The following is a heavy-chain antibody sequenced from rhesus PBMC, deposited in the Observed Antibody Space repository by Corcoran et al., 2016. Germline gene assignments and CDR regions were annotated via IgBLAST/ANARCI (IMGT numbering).Heavy chain of an antibody. CDR3: ARENSRYYYSLDS. CDR2: IDANFAGT. V-gene: IGHV4-81*01. D-gene: IGHD1-1*01. CDR1: GGSISGYY. Sequence: QLQLQESGPGLVKPSETLSLTCVVSGGSISGYYWSWIRQPPGKGLEWIGNIDANFAGTNDHPSLKSRVTISKDTSKNQFSLKVRSMTAADTAVYYCARENSRYYYSLDSWGQGVVVTVSS. J-gene: IGHJ6*01.